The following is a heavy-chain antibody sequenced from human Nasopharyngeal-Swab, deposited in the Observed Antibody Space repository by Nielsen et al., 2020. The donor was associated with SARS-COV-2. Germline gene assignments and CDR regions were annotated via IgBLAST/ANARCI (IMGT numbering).Heavy chain of an antibody. Sequence: GESLKISCKGSGFSFTSYCISWVRQTPGKGLEWVGRIGPSDSYTSYSASFQGHVTISADKSISTAYLQRNSLKATDTAMYYCARRAYCSGGSCYSPYYYYMDVWGKGTTVTVSS. CDR3: ARRAYCSGGSCYSPYYYYMDV. J-gene: IGHJ6*03. V-gene: IGHV5-10-1*01. CDR2: IGPSDSYT. CDR1: GFSFTSYC. D-gene: IGHD2-15*01.